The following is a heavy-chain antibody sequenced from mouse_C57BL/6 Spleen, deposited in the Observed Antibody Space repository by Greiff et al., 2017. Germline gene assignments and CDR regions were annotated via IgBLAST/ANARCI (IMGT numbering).Heavy chain of an antibody. CDR2: ISNGGGST. J-gene: IGHJ4*01. Sequence: EVKVEESGGGLVQPGGSLKLSCAASGFTFSDYYMYWVRQTPEKRLEWVAYISNGGGSTYYPDTVKGRFTISRDNAKNTLYLQMSRLKSEDTAMYYCAIYYDYYYAMDYWGQGTSVTVSS. CDR1: GFTFSDYY. V-gene: IGHV5-12*01. D-gene: IGHD2-4*01. CDR3: AIYYDYYYAMDY.